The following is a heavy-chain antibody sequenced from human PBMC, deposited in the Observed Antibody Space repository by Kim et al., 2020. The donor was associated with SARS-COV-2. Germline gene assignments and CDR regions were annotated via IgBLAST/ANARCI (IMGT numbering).Heavy chain of an antibody. CDR2: ISYDGSNK. D-gene: IGHD3-10*01. V-gene: IGHV3-30-3*01. CDR3: ARDKALTYYGSGGDI. J-gene: IGHJ3*02. CDR1: GFTFSSYA. Sequence: GGSLRLSCAASGFTFSSYAMHWVRQAPGKGLEWVAVISYDGSNKYYADSVKGRFTISRDNSKNTLYLQMNSLRAEDTAVYYCARDKALTYYGSGGDIWGQGTMVTVSS.